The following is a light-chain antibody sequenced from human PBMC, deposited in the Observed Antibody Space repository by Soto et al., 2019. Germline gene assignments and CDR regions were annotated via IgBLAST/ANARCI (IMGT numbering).Light chain of an antibody. J-gene: IGKJ3*01. CDR1: QSISSH. Sequence: DIQMTQSPSSLSASVGDRVTITCRASQSISSHLNWYQQKPGKAPQLLIYEASSLQGGVPSRFSGSGSGTDFTLTISRLQADDFAIYYGQQRYSMPLTFGPG. CDR3: QQRYSMPLT. CDR2: EAS. V-gene: IGKV1-39*01.